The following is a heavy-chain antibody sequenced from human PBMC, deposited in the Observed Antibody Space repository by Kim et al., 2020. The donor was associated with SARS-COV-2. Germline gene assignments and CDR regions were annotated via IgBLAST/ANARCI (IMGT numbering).Heavy chain of an antibody. J-gene: IGHJ4*02. V-gene: IGHV4-30-4*01. CDR2: IYYSGIT. D-gene: IGHD1-26*01. CDR1: GDSVTSGDYY. CDR3: GRVLVGATSPIDY. Sequence: SETLSLTCTVSGDSVTSGDYYWSWIRQPPGKGLEWIGYIYYSGITYYNPSLKSRVTISVDTSKNQFSLQLNSVTATDTAVYYCGRVLVGATSPIDYWGLGTLVTVAS.